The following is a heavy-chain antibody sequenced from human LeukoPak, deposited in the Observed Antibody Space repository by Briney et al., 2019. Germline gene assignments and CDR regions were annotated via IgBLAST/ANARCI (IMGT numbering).Heavy chain of an antibody. J-gene: IGHJ6*03. CDR2: IIPIFGTA. Sequence: SVKVSCKASGGTFSSYAISWVRQAPGQGLEWMGGIIPIFGTANYAQKFQGRVTIATDGSTSTAYMELSSLRSEDTAVYYCARVRLEYYDFWSGYSLTAPYYYYMDVWGKGTTVTVSS. CDR1: GGTFSSYA. D-gene: IGHD3-3*01. CDR3: ARVRLEYYDFWSGYSLTAPYYYYMDV. V-gene: IGHV1-69*05.